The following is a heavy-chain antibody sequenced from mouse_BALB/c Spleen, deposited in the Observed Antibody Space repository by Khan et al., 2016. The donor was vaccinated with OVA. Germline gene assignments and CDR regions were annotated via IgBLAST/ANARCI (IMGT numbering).Heavy chain of an antibody. V-gene: IGHV9-1*02. CDR3: ARISSYWYSDV. Sequence: QIQLVQSGPELKTPGETVKISCKASGYTFTNYGMNWVKQAPGKGLKWMGWINTYTGEPTYADDFKGRFVFSLETSASTAYLQISNLKNEDMTTYFCARISSYWYSDVWGAGTTVTVSS. CDR2: INTYTGEP. D-gene: IGHD6-2*01. J-gene: IGHJ1*01. CDR1: GYTFTNYG.